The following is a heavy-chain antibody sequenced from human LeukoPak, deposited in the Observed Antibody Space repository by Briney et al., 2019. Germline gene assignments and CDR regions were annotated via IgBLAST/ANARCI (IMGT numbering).Heavy chain of an antibody. CDR2: INHSGST. CDR1: GGSFSGHY. J-gene: IGHJ4*02. CDR3: ARGRGSSSGSMGY. D-gene: IGHD6-19*01. Sequence: SETLSLTCAVSGGSFSGHYWSRIRQPPGKGLEWIGEINHSGSTNYNPSLKSRVSISVDTSKNQFSLKLSSVTAADTAVYYCARGRGSSSGSMGYWGQGTLVTVSS. V-gene: IGHV4-34*01.